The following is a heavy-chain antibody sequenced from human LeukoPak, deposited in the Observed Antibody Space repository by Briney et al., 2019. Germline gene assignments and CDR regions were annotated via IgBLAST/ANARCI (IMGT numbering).Heavy chain of an antibody. D-gene: IGHD3-10*01. CDR1: GYIFANYW. V-gene: IGHV5-51*01. Sequence: GESLKISCKGSGYIFANYWIAWVRQVPGKGLEWMGVVYPGFDSDTRYSPSFQGQVTVSADKSISTAYLQWTSLEASDTAMYYCARNHYFGAGTYYNLFDAVDFWGQGTMVTVSS. CDR3: ARNHYFGAGTYYNLFDAVDF. J-gene: IGHJ3*01. CDR2: VYPGFDSDT.